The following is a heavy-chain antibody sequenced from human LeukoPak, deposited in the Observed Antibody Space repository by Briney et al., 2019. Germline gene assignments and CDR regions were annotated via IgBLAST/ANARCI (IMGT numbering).Heavy chain of an antibody. Sequence: GGSLRLSCAASGFTFSSYDMHWVRQATGKGLEWVSAIGTAGDTYYPGSVKGRFTISRENAKNSLYLQMNSLRAEDTAVYYCARDPGRRIAAAGFDYWGQGTLVTVSS. J-gene: IGHJ4*02. CDR2: IGTAGDT. D-gene: IGHD6-13*01. V-gene: IGHV3-13*01. CDR3: ARDPGRRIAAAGFDY. CDR1: GFTFSSYD.